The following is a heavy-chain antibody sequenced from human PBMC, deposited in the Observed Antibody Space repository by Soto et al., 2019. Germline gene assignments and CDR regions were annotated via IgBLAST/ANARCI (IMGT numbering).Heavy chain of an antibody. CDR3: TTDGGLGPRPLFDC. Sequence: EVQLVESGGGLVKPGGSLRLSCAASGFTFTKAWMSWVRQAPGKGLEWIARSKSKTDGASIDYAAPVKGRFTILRDDSENTLYLQMNSLKVDDTAVYYCTTDGGLGPRPLFDCWGQGTLVTVSS. V-gene: IGHV3-15*05. CDR1: GFTFTKAW. CDR2: SKSKTDGASI. J-gene: IGHJ4*02. D-gene: IGHD6-6*01.